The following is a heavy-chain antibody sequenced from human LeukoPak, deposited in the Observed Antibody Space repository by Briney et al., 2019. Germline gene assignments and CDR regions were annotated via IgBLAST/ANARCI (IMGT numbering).Heavy chain of an antibody. D-gene: IGHD3-3*01. J-gene: IGHJ3*02. CDR3: AKPLRFLEWLPDAFDI. Sequence: GSLRLSCAASGFTFSSYAMSWVRQAPGKGLEWVSAISGSGGSTYYADSVKGRFTISRDNSKNTLYLQMNSLRAEDTAVYYCAKPLRFLEWLPDAFDIWGQGTMVTVSS. CDR2: ISGSGGST. CDR1: GFTFSSYA. V-gene: IGHV3-23*01.